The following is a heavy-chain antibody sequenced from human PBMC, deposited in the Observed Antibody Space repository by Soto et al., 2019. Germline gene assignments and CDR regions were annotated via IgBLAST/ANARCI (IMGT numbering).Heavy chain of an antibody. CDR3: AKGKVGSSWSFGDDY. V-gene: IGHV3-30*18. CDR1: GFPFSSYG. J-gene: IGHJ4*02. CDR2: ISYDGSNK. Sequence: GGSLRLSCTASGFPFSSYGMHWVRQAPGKGLEWVAVISYDGSNKYYADSVKGRFTISRDNSKNTLYLQMNSLRAEDTAVYYCAKGKVGSSWSFGDDYWGQGTLVTVSS. D-gene: IGHD6-13*01.